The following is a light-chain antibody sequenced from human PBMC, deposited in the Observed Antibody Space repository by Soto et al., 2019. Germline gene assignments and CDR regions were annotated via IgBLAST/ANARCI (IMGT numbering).Light chain of an antibody. Sequence: EIVLTQSPATLSLSQGESATLSCRSSQSVSSYLAWYQQKPGQAPRLLIYRASTRATGVPARFSGSGSGTELTLTISSLQSDDFAVYHCQQYNNWPPTFGHGTRLEIK. CDR3: QQYNNWPPT. V-gene: IGKV3-15*01. CDR1: QSVSSY. CDR2: RAS. J-gene: IGKJ5*01.